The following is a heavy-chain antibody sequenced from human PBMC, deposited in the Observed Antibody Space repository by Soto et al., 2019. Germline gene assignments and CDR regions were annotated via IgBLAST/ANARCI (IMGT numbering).Heavy chain of an antibody. J-gene: IGHJ6*03. Sequence: LSLTCTVSGGSISSYYWSWIRQPPGKGLEWIGYIYYSGSTNYNPSLKSRVTVSVDTSKNQFSLRLNSVTAADTAVYYCARLYRDYMDGWGKGTTVTVAS. CDR1: GGSISSYY. V-gene: IGHV4-59*08. CDR2: IYYSGST. CDR3: ARLYRDYMDG.